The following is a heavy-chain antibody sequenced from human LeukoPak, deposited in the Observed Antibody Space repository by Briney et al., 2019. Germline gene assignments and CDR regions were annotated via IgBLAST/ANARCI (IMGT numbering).Heavy chain of an antibody. Sequence: PSETLSLTRTVSGGSISSYYWSWIRQPPGKGLEWIGYIYYSGSTNYNPSLKSRVTISVDTSKNQFSLKLSSVTAADTAVYYCARGAYCSSTSCYFNPSLFDYWGQGTLVTVSS. D-gene: IGHD2-2*01. J-gene: IGHJ4*02. CDR3: ARGAYCSSTSCYFNPSLFDY. CDR2: IYYSGST. CDR1: GGSISSYY. V-gene: IGHV4-59*01.